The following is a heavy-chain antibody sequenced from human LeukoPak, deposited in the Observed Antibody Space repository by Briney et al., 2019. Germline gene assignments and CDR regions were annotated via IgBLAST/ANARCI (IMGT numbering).Heavy chain of an antibody. V-gene: IGHV1-18*01. D-gene: IGHD6-19*01. CDR3: ARVGRRGWYLMTDYYYGMDV. J-gene: IGHJ6*02. Sequence: ASVKVSCKASGYTFTSYGISWVRQAPGQGLEWMGWISAYNGNTNYAQKLQGRVTMTTDTSTSTAYMELRSLRSDDTAVYYCARVGRRGWYLMTDYYYGMDVWGQGTTVTVSS. CDR1: GYTFTSYG. CDR2: ISAYNGNT.